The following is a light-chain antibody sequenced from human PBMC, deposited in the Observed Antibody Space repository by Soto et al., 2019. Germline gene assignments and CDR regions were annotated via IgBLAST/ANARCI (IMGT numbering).Light chain of an antibody. V-gene: IGKV3-11*01. J-gene: IGKJ4*01. Sequence: IVLTQSPATLSLSPEERATLSCRASQSVSNYLAWYQQKPGQAPMLLIYDASIRAPGIPARFSGSGSGADFSLTISSLEPEDFAVYYCQQRKSRLTFGGGTKVDIK. CDR3: QQRKSRLT. CDR1: QSVSNY. CDR2: DAS.